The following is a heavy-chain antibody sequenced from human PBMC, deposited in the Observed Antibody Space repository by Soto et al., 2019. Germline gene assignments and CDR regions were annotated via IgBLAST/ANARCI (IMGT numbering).Heavy chain of an antibody. V-gene: IGHV2-5*02. J-gene: IGHJ5*02. CDR2: IYWDDDK. Sequence: QITLKESGPTLVKPTQTLTLTCTFSGFSLSTSGVGVGWIRQPPGKALEWLALIYWDDDKRYSPSLKSRLTITKDPSKNQVVLTMTNIAPVDTATYYCAHSLCFGEFGWFDPWGQGTLVTVSS. CDR1: GFSLSTSGVG. CDR3: AHSLCFGEFGWFDP. D-gene: IGHD3-10*01.